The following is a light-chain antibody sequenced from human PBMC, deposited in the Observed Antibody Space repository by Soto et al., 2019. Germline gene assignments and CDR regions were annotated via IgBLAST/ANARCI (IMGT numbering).Light chain of an antibody. CDR1: QIVNNNY. CDR3: QQYGDTRYT. Sequence: ETVLTQSPGTLSLSPGDRATLSCRASQIVNNNYLAWYQQIPGQAPRLLIYGTSNKATGIPDRFSGSGSGTDFPLTISRLEPEDFAVYYCQQYGDTRYTFGQGTKLEIK. V-gene: IGKV3-20*01. J-gene: IGKJ2*01. CDR2: GTS.